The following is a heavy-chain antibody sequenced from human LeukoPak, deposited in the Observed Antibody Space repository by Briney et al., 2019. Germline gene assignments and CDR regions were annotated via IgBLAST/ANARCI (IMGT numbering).Heavy chain of an antibody. CDR1: GGSISSSSYC. J-gene: IGHJ5*02. CDR2: IYYSGST. V-gene: IGHV4-39*01. CDR3: ARLEAGYSSSRYGGVSWFDP. D-gene: IGHD6-13*01. Sequence: SETLSLTCTVSGGSISSSSYCWGWIRQPPGKGLEWIGSIYYSGSTYYNPSLKSRVTISVDTSKNQFSLKLSSVTAADAAVYYCARLEAGYSSSRYGGVSWFDPWGQGTLVTVSS.